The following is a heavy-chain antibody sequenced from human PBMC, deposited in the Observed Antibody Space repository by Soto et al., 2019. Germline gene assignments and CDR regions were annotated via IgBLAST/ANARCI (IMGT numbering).Heavy chain of an antibody. D-gene: IGHD3-10*01. Sequence: QVQLQESGPGLVKPSETLSLTCTVSGGSVSSGSYYWSWIRQPPGKGLEWIGYIYYSGSTNYNPPPKRRVPVSVDTPNTQSSLRLGALAGGDPAGYCWGGGGGRVLWFGEFWGGGNYFDYWGQGTLVTVSS. CDR2: IYYSGST. CDR1: GGSVSSGSYY. CDR3: GGGGGRVLWFGEFWGGGNYFDY. J-gene: IGHJ4*02. V-gene: IGHV4-61*01.